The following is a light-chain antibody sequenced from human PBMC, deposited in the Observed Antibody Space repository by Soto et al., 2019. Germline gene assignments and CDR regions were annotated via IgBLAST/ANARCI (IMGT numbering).Light chain of an antibody. Sequence: QSALTQPPSASGSPGQSVTISCTGTSSDVGSYNYVSWYQQHPGKAPKLMIYEVNKRPSGVPDRFSGSKSGNTASLTVSGLQAEDEADFCCSSYAGSNVVFGGGTKLTVL. J-gene: IGLJ2*01. V-gene: IGLV2-8*01. CDR3: SSYAGSNVV. CDR1: SSDVGSYNY. CDR2: EVN.